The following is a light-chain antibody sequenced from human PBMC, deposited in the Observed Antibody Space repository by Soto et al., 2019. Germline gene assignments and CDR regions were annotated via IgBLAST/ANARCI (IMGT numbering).Light chain of an antibody. J-gene: IGKJ3*01. CDR3: MQGTRPFT. Sequence: DVVMTQSPLSLPVTLGQPASISCRSSQSLVYSDGNTYLNWVQQRPGHSPRRLIYKVSNRDSGVPDRFSGSGSGTDFTLKISRVEAEDVGVYYCMQGTRPFTFGPGTKVDIK. CDR2: KVS. CDR1: QSLVYSDGNTY. V-gene: IGKV2-30*01.